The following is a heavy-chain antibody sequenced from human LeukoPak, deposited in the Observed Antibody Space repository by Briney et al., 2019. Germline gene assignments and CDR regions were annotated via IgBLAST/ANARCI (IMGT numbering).Heavy chain of an antibody. V-gene: IGHV1-18*01. Sequence: ASVKVSCKASGYTFTSYGISWVRQAPGQELEWMGWISAYNGNTNYAQKLQGRVTMTTDTSTSTAYMELRSLRSDDTAVYYCAREPYYYGSGSYLAPDYWGQGTLVTVSS. J-gene: IGHJ4*02. D-gene: IGHD3-10*01. CDR2: ISAYNGNT. CDR3: AREPYYYGSGSYLAPDY. CDR1: GYTFTSYG.